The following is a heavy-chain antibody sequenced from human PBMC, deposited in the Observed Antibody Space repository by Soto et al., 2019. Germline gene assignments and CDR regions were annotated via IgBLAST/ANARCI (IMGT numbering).Heavy chain of an antibody. J-gene: IGHJ4*02. Sequence: LRLSCAASGLTFNTYGMHWVRQAPGKGLEWVAVTSYDGSEKYYVDPVKGRFTISKDNSKNTLYLQMNSLRPEDTAVYYCAKSPNFYCSSPNCYKYYFDHWGQGTRVTVSS. CDR3: AKSPNFYCSSPNCYKYYFDH. CDR1: GLTFNTYG. V-gene: IGHV3-30*18. CDR2: TSYDGSEK. D-gene: IGHD2-2*02.